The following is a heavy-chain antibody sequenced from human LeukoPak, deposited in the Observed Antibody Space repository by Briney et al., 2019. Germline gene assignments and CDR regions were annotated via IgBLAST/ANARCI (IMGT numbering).Heavy chain of an antibody. D-gene: IGHD2-15*01. J-gene: IGHJ4*02. CDR2: IYYSEST. Sequence: SETLSLTCTVSGASISSYYWSWIRQPPGKGLELIGYIYYSESTNYNPSLKSRVTISIDTSKNQFSLKLSSVTAADTAVYYCARQPRYCRGGSCYSAYFDHWGQGTLVTVSS. V-gene: IGHV4-59*08. CDR1: GASISSYY. CDR3: ARQPRYCRGGSCYSAYFDH.